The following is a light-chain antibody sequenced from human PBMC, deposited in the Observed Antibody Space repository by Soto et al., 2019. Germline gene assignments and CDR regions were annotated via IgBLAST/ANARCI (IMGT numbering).Light chain of an antibody. CDR1: SSNVGAGYD. V-gene: IGLV1-40*01. CDR3: QSYDSSLSVVV. Sequence: QSVLTQPPSVSGAAGQRVTISCTGRSSNVGAGYDVHWYQQLPGTAPKLLIYGNSNRPSGVPDRLSGSKSGTSASLAITGVQAEDEADYYCQSYDSSLSVVVFGGGTKLTVL. J-gene: IGLJ2*01. CDR2: GNS.